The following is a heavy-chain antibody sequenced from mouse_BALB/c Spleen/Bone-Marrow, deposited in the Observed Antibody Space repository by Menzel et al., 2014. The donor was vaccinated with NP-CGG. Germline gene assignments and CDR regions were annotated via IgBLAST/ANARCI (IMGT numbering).Heavy chain of an antibody. CDR3: ARRGGNYLWYAMDY. CDR2: INQDSSTI. D-gene: IGHD2-1*01. V-gene: IGHV4-1*02. Sequence: QAPGKGLEWIGEINQDSSTINYTPSLRDKFIISRDNAENTLYLQMSKVGSEDTVLYYCARRGGNYLWYAMDYWGQGTSVTVSS. J-gene: IGHJ4*01.